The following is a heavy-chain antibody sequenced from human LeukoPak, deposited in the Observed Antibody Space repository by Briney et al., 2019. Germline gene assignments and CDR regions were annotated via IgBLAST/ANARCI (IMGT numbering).Heavy chain of an antibody. Sequence: GASVKVSCKASGYTFTAYYIQWVRQAPGQGLEWMGWINPNSGGTYYAQKFQGRVTMTRDTSISTAYMELSRLRSDDTAVYYCARARPRYSYGYLPWGQGTLVTVSS. D-gene: IGHD5-18*01. V-gene: IGHV1-2*02. CDR1: GYTFTAYY. CDR2: INPNSGGT. J-gene: IGHJ5*02. CDR3: ARARPRYSYGYLP.